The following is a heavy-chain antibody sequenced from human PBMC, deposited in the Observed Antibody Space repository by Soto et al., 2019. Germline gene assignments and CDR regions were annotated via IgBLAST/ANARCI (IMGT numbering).Heavy chain of an antibody. Sequence: EVQLVQSGAEVKKPGESLKISCKASGYSFTNYWIAWVRQMPGQGLEWMGIIYPGDSNTKYSPSFQGQVTISVDKSISTAYLQWSSLQALDTAMYYCSRLNGDGSGSRWFDPWGQGTLVTVSS. CDR1: GYSFTNYW. CDR2: IYPGDSNT. V-gene: IGHV5-51*03. CDR3: SRLNGDGSGSRWFDP. D-gene: IGHD3-10*01. J-gene: IGHJ5*02.